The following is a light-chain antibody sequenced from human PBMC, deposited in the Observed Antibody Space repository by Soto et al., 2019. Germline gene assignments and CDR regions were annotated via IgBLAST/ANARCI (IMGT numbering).Light chain of an antibody. J-gene: IGKJ2*01. V-gene: IGKV1-39*01. CDR2: AAS. CDR1: PSINIF. CDR3: HQSCSNSWYP. Sequence: IQMTQSPSSLSASVGDRVTITCRASPSINIFFNWYAQKPGKAPKLLTYAASSLESGVPSRFSGSRSGTDVTLTISSLQPEDFATYYCHQSCSNSWYPFGQATKV.